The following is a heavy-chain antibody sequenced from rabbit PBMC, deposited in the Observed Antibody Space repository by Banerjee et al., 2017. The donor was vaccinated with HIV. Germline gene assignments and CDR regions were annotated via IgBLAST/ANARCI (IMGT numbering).Heavy chain of an antibody. D-gene: IGHD2-1*01. CDR1: GFSFSKNA. CDR3: ARGYDDYDARLDL. CDR2: IDPVFGST. V-gene: IGHV1S47*01. J-gene: IGHJ3*01. Sequence: QEQLVESGGGLVKPGASLTLTCTASGFSFSKNAMCWVRQAPGKGLEWIGYIDPVFGSTYYATWVDGRFTISSHNAQNTPYLQLNSLTAADTATYFCARGYDDYDARLDLWGPGTLVTVS.